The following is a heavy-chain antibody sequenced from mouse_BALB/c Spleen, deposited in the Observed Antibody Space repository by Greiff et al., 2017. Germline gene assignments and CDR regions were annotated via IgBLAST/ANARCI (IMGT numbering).Heavy chain of an antibody. CDR1: GFTFSSFG. CDR3: ARDYYGSAWYFDV. J-gene: IGHJ1*01. V-gene: IGHV5-17*02. CDR2: ISSGSSTI. Sequence: EVQRVESGGGLVQPGGSRKLSCAASGFTFSSFGMHWVRQAPEKGLEWVAYISSGSSTIYYADTVKGRFTISRDNPKNTLFLQMTSLRSEDTAMYYCARDYYGSAWYFDVWGAGTTVTVSS. D-gene: IGHD1-1*01.